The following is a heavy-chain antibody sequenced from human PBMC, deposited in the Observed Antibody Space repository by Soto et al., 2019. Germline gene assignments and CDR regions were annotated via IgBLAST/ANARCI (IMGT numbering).Heavy chain of an antibody. D-gene: IGHD2-15*01. Sequence: PGESLKISCNGSGYSFTSYWICWVRQMPWKGLEWMGIIYPGDSDTRYSPSFQGQVTISADKSISTAYLQWSSLKASDTAMYYCARPERSGGGYFDYWGQGTLVTVSS. CDR3: ARPERSGGGYFDY. V-gene: IGHV5-51*01. J-gene: IGHJ4*02. CDR2: IYPGDSDT. CDR1: GYSFTSYW.